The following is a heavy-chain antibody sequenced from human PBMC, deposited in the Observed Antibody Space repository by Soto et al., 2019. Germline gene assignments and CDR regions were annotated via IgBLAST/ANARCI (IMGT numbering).Heavy chain of an antibody. CDR3: ARDQALSIAARPPFMDV. J-gene: IGHJ6*02. V-gene: IGHV3-21*01. CDR1: GFTFSSYS. CDR2: ISSSSSYI. Sequence: PGGSLRLSCAASGFTFSSYSMNWVRQAPGKGLEWVSSISSSSSYIYYADSVKGRFTISRDTSKNQFSLQLNSVTPEDTAVFYCARDQALSIAARPPFMDVWGQGTTVTVSS. D-gene: IGHD6-6*01.